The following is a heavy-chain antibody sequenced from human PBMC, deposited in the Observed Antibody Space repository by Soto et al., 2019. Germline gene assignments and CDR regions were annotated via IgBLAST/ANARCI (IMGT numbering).Heavy chain of an antibody. J-gene: IGHJ4*02. V-gene: IGHV3-73*01. Sequence: GGSLRLSCAASGFTFSGSAMHWVRQASGKGLEWVGRIRSKANSYATAYAASVKGRFTISRDDSKNTAYLQMNSLKTEDTAVYYCTASDYGDPFFDYWGQGTLVTVSS. CDR2: IRSKANSYAT. CDR1: GFTFSGSA. CDR3: TASDYGDPFFDY. D-gene: IGHD4-17*01.